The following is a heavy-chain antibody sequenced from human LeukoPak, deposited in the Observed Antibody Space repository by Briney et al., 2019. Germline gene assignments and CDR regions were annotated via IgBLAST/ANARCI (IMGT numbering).Heavy chain of an antibody. J-gene: IGHJ6*02. CDR2: IVVGSGNT. CDR3: AADVHDSLGMDV. Sequence: AASVKVSCKASGFTFTSSAVQWVRQARGQRLEWIGWIVVGSGNTNYAQKFQERVTITRDMSTSTAYMELSSLRSEDTAVYYCAADVHDSLGMDVWGQGTTVTVSS. V-gene: IGHV1-58*01. CDR1: GFTFTSSA. D-gene: IGHD3-3*01.